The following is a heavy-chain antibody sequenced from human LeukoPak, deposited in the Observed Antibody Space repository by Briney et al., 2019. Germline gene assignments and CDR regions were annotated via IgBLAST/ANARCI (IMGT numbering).Heavy chain of an antibody. CDR2: INTSGRT. Sequence: SETLSLTCTVSGGSISSGSYYWSWIRQPAGKGLEWIGRINTSGRTNYNPSLKSRVTMSVDMSKNQFSLKLNSVTAADTAVFYCAREFRGDCSGNSCYGDVWGKGTTVTVSS. CDR3: AREFRGDCSGNSCYGDV. CDR1: GGSISSGSYY. J-gene: IGHJ6*04. D-gene: IGHD2-2*01. V-gene: IGHV4-61*02.